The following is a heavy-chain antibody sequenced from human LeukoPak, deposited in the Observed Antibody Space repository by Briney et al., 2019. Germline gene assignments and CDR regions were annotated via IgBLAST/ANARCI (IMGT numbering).Heavy chain of an antibody. Sequence: SETLSLTCTVYGGSFSGYYWTWVRQSPEKGLEWIGEIHHSGTTDYRPSLKSRLTLSIDASKSQVSLRLASVTAADTAVYYCARGFGVRQVVRGLDSWGQGTLVTVSS. CDR2: IHHSGTT. CDR1: GGSFSGYY. V-gene: IGHV4-34*01. CDR3: ARGFGVRQVVRGLDS. D-gene: IGHD6-6*01. J-gene: IGHJ4*02.